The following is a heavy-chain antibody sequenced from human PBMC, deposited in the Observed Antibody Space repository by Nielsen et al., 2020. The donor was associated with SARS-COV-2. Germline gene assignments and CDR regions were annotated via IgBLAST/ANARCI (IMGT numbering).Heavy chain of an antibody. CDR3: ASLNVRTAMV. Sequence: GESLKISCKASGYRFSNYWIGWVRQMPGKGLEWMGRIDPSESYVDYGPSFEGHVTISTDKSISTAYLQWGSLEASDTAMYYCASLNVRTAMVWGQGTMVTVSS. CDR1: GYRFSNYW. D-gene: IGHD2-8*01. CDR2: IDPSESYV. V-gene: IGHV5-10-1*01. J-gene: IGHJ3*01.